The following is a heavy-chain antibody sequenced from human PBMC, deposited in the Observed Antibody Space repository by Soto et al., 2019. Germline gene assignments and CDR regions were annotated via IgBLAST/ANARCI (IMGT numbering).Heavy chain of an antibody. Sequence: QLQLQESGPGLVKPSETLSLTCTVSGGSISSSSYYWGWIRQPPGTGLEWIGSIYYSGSTYYNPSLQSRATISVDTSKNQFSRKLRSVPAADTAVYYCASPKIAFYNWFDPWGQGTLVTVSS. CDR3: ASPKIAFYNWFDP. D-gene: IGHD3-3*02. CDR1: GGSISSSSYY. V-gene: IGHV4-39*01. J-gene: IGHJ5*02. CDR2: IYYSGST.